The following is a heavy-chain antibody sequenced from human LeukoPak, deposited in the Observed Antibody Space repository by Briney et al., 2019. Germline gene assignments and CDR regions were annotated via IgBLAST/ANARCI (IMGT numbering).Heavy chain of an antibody. CDR2: INPHSGGT. V-gene: IGHV1-2*02. J-gene: IGHJ3*02. D-gene: IGHD3-3*01. Sequence: GASVKVSCKASGYTFTRYYLHWVRQAPGQGLEWMGGINPHSGGTNFAQKFQGRVTVTRDTSISTAYMELSRLRSDDTAVYYCARAGITISGVANALDIWGQGTMVTVYS. CDR1: GYTFTRYY. CDR3: ARAGITISGVANALDI.